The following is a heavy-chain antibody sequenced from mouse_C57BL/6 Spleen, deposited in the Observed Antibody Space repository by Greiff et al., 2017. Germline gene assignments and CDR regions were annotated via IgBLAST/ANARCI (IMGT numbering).Heavy chain of an antibody. CDR1: GFAFSSYW. CDR2: ICPGDGDT. V-gene: IGHV1-80*01. Sequence: QVQLQQSGAGLVKPGASVKLSCTASGFAFSSYWMNWVRQTPGKGLEWIGQICPGDGDTNYTEKFKGQSTLTADNSSSTAYMQLSSLTSEDSAVNFCARSYYYGSSDFDYWGQGTTVTVSS. D-gene: IGHD1-1*01. CDR3: ARSYYYGSSDFDY. J-gene: IGHJ2*01.